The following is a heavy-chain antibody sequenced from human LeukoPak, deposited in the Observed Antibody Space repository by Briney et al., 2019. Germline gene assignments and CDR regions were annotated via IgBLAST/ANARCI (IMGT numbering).Heavy chain of an antibody. CDR3: ARAYLTVTHYYHMDV. CDR1: GGSISSSRYY. J-gene: IGHJ6*03. CDR2: IFYSATT. Sequence: SETLSLTCTVSGGSISSSRYYWVWIRQPPGNGLEWIGSIFYSATTYYNPSLKSRVTLSIDTSKNQFSLRLSSVAAADTALYYCARAYLTVTHYYHMDVWGKGTPVTVSS. D-gene: IGHD4-17*01. V-gene: IGHV4-39*07.